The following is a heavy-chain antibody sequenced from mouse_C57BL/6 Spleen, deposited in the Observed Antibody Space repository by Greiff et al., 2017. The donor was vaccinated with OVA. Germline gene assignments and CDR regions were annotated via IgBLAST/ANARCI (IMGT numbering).Heavy chain of an antibody. CDR3: ALYYRNYVDAMDY. Sequence: QVTLKESGPGILQPSQTLSLTCSFSGFSLSTFGMGVGWIRPPSGKGLEWLAHIGCGGAKYYNTVLKSRLTISKDTSKNREFLKIANGDTADTATYYCALYYRNYVDAMDYWGQGTSVTVSA. CDR1: GFSLSTFGMG. CDR2: IGCGGAK. J-gene: IGHJ4*01. D-gene: IGHD2-5*01. V-gene: IGHV8-8*01.